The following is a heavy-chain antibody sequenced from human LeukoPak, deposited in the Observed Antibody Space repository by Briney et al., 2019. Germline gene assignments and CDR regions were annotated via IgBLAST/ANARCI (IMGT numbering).Heavy chain of an antibody. CDR3: AKEHLLGATTISRPVDY. V-gene: IGHV3-23*01. CDR1: GFTFSSYA. J-gene: IGHJ4*02. Sequence: PGGSLRLSCAASGFTFSSYAMTWVRQAPGKGLEWVSTISGYGGSTYYADSVKGRFTISRDNSKNTLYLQMNSLRAEDTAIYYCAKEHLLGATTISRPVDYWGQGTLVTVSS. D-gene: IGHD1-26*01. CDR2: ISGYGGST.